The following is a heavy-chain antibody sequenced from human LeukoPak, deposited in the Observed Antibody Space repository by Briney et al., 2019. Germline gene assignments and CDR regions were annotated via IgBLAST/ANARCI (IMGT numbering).Heavy chain of an antibody. CDR1: GGSISSSSYY. J-gene: IGHJ4*02. V-gene: IGHV4-39*01. CDR2: IYYSGST. D-gene: IGHD6-19*01. CDR3: ARLAVAGTIDY. Sequence: PSETLSLTCTVSGGSISSSSYYWGWIRQPPGKGLEWIGSIYYSGSTYYNPSLKSRVTISVDTSKNQFSLKLSSVTAADTAVYYCARLAVAGTIDYWGQRTLVTVSS.